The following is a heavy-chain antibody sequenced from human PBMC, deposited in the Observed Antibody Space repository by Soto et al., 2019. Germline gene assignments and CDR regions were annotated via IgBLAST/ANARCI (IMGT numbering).Heavy chain of an antibody. CDR1: RGSVSSGGYS. CDR3: TRGVLA. J-gene: IGHJ5*02. CDR2: ISPSGSP. Sequence: SETLSLTCSVSRGSVSSGGYSWSWIRQAPGKGLEWIGFISPSGSPAYNPSLKSRVSISVDTSNNQISLELSSVTAADTAVYYCTRGVLAWGPGTLVTVSS. D-gene: IGHD2-8*01. V-gene: IGHV4-30-2*01.